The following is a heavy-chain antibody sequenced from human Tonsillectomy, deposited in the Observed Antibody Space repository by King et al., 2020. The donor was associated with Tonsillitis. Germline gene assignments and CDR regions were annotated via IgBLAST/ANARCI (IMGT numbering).Heavy chain of an antibody. J-gene: IGHJ4*02. CDR3: ARVISGTYRYYFEY. V-gene: IGHV1-18*04. CDR2: ISVYSGNT. Sequence: QLVQSGTEVKKPGASVKVSCQTSGYTFTSYNITWVRQAPGQGLEWMGWISVYSGNTDYAQKLQGRVTMTADTCTSTAYMELRSLTSDDTAVYHCARVISGTYRYYFEYWGQGTLVTVSS. CDR1: GYTFTSYN. D-gene: IGHD1-26*01.